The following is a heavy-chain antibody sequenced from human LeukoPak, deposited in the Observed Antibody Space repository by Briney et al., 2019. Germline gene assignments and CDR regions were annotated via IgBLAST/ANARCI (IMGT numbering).Heavy chain of an antibody. CDR1: GFTFSSYA. CDR2: ISGSGGST. V-gene: IGHV3-23*01. Sequence: GGSLRLSCAASGFTFSSYAMSWVRQAPGKGLEWVSAISGSGGSTYYADSVTGRFIISRDNSKNTVYLQISSLRVEDTAVYYCAKDFWSGYYSFDYWGQGTLVTVSS. D-gene: IGHD3-3*01. CDR3: AKDFWSGYYSFDY. J-gene: IGHJ4*02.